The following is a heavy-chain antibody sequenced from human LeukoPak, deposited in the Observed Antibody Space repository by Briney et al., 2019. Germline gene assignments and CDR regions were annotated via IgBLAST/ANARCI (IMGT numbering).Heavy chain of an antibody. V-gene: IGHV3-21*01. J-gene: IGHJ4*02. D-gene: IGHD6-6*01. Sequence: PGGSLRLSCAASGFTFSSYSMNWVRQAPGKGLEWVSSISSSSYIYYADSVKGRFTISRDNAKNSLYLQMNSLRAEDTAVYYCARSFPAERIEYSSSSGNYYFDYWGQGTLVTVSS. CDR2: ISSSSYI. CDR1: GFTFSSYS. CDR3: ARSFPAERIEYSSSSGNYYFDY.